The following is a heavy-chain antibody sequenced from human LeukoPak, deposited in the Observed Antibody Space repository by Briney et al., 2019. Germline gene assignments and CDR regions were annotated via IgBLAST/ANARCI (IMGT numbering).Heavy chain of an antibody. CDR3: AKFPRGSYYFDY. V-gene: IGHV3-30*18. CDR1: GFTFSSYA. Sequence: GGSLRLSCAASGFTFSSYAMTWVRQAPGKGLEWVAVISYDGSNKYYADSVKGRFTISRDNSKNTLYLQMNSLRAEDTAVYYCAKFPRGSYYFDYWGQGTLVTVSS. J-gene: IGHJ4*02. D-gene: IGHD1-26*01. CDR2: ISYDGSNK.